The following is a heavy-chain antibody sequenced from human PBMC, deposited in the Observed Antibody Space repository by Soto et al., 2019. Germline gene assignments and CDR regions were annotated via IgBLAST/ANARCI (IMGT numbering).Heavy chain of an antibody. CDR2: ISGSGGST. CDR3: AKDPRFTGEVDFWPQY. Sequence: EVQLLESGGGLVQPGGSLRLSCAASGFTFSSYAMSWVRQAPGKGLEWVSAISGSGGSTYYADSVKGRFTISRDNSKNTLYLQMNSLRAEDTAVYYCAKDPRFTGEVDFWPQYWGQGTLVTVSS. V-gene: IGHV3-23*01. CDR1: GFTFSSYA. D-gene: IGHD3-3*01. J-gene: IGHJ4*02.